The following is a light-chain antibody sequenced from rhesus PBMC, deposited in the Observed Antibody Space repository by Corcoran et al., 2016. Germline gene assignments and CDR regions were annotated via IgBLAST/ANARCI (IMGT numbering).Light chain of an antibody. Sequence: DIQMTQSPSSLSASVGDKVTITCRASQGISSWLAWYQQKPGKTPKLLIYAASSLQSGVPSRFSGRGSGTDYTLTISSLQLEDFATYYCQQGYNTPFAFGPGTKLDIK. V-gene: IGKV1-18*01. J-gene: IGKJ3*01. CDR1: QGISSW. CDR2: AAS. CDR3: QQGYNTPFA.